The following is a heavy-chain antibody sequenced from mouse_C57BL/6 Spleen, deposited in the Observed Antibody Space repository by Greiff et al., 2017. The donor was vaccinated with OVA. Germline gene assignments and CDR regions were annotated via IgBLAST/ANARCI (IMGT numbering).Heavy chain of an antibody. CDR3: ARHGIVEEYFDY. J-gene: IGHJ2*01. Sequence: EVKVVESGGDLVKPGGSLKLSCAASGFTFSSYGMSWVRQTPDKRLEWVATISSGGSYTYYPHSVKGRSTFSRDNAKNTLYLQMSNLKSEDTAMYDCARHGIVEEYFDYWGQGTTLTVSS. V-gene: IGHV5-6*01. CDR1: GFTFSSYG. D-gene: IGHD2-5*01. CDR2: ISSGGSYT.